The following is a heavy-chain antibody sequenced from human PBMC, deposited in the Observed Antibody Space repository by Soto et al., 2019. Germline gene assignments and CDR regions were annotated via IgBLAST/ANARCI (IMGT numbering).Heavy chain of an antibody. J-gene: IGHJ4*02. CDR2: IGGRGETT. V-gene: IGHV3-23*01. D-gene: IGHD3-22*01. Sequence: PGGSLRLSCAASGFTFSRYAMTWVRQAPGKGLDWVSAIGGRGETTYYATSVKGRFTISRDNSKYTLYLQMNSLRAEDTALYYCAKDANYYDTSASFFDSWGQGTLVTVSS. CDR1: GFTFSRYA. CDR3: AKDANYYDTSASFFDS.